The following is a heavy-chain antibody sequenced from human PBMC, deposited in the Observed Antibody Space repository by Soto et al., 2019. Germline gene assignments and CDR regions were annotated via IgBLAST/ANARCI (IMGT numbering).Heavy chain of an antibody. J-gene: IGHJ4*01. CDR1: GGSISGYY. CDR2: IYYDGST. Sequence: SETLSLTCTVSGGSISGYYWSWIRQPPGKGLEWIGSIYYDGSTYYNPSLKSRLTISVDTSKNQLSLELNSVTAADTAVYYCARSTIAPHLFMYPFDYWGQGTLVTVSS. CDR3: ARSTIAPHLFMYPFDY. V-gene: IGHV4-59*04. D-gene: IGHD6-6*01.